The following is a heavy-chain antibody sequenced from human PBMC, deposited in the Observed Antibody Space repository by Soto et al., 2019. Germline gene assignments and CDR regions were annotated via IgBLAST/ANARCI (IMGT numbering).Heavy chain of an antibody. Sequence: SVKVSCKVSGGAFTNYSLNWVRHSPGQGLEWLGGIIPLHNTSNYSEKFGGRLSVTADISSSTVYMHLSGLTSGDTATYYCASWSAWNTLYYHRMDVWGQGTTVTVSS. CDR3: ASWSAWNTLYYHRMDV. D-gene: IGHD1-1*01. V-gene: IGHV1-69*08. J-gene: IGHJ6*02. CDR1: GGAFTNYS. CDR2: IIPLHNTS.